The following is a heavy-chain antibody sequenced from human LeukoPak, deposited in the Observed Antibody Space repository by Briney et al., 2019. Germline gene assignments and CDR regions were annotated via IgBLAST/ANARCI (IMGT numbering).Heavy chain of an antibody. CDR3: ARDEYYDILTGYYVDAFDI. CDR2: INTNTGNP. J-gene: IGHJ3*02. CDR1: GYTFTSYA. Sequence: ASVKVSCKASGYTFTSYAMNWVRQAPGQGLEWMGWINTNTGNPTYAQGFTGRFVFSLDTSVNTAYLQISSLKAEDTAVYYCARDEYYDILTGYYVDAFDIWGQGTMVTVSS. V-gene: IGHV7-4-1*02. D-gene: IGHD3-9*01.